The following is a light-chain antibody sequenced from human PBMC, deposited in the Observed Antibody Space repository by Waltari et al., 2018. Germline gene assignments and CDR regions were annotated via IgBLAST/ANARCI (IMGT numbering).Light chain of an antibody. CDR1: QSVLYSSNNKNF. CDR3: QQYYSTPWT. J-gene: IGKJ1*01. V-gene: IGKV4-1*01. CDR2: WAS. Sequence: DIVMTQSPDSLSVSLGESAPIHCQSSQSVLYSSNNKNFLAWYQQKPGQPPKLLIYWASTRQSGVPDRFSGSGSGTDFTLTSSSLQAEDVAVYYCQQYYSTPWTFGQGTKVETK.